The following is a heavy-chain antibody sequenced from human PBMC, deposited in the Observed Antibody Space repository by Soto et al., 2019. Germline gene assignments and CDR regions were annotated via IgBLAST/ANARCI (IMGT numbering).Heavy chain of an antibody. J-gene: IGHJ3*02. D-gene: IGHD3-16*01. CDR3: AKELDYVWDGGDAFDI. CDR2: ISYDGSNK. Sequence: QPGGSLRLSCAASGFTFSSYGMHWVRQAPGKGLEWVAVISYDGSNKYYADSVKGRFTISRDNSKNTLYLQMNSLRAEDTAVYYCAKELDYVWDGGDAFDIWGQGTMVTVSS. CDR1: GFTFSSYG. V-gene: IGHV3-30*18.